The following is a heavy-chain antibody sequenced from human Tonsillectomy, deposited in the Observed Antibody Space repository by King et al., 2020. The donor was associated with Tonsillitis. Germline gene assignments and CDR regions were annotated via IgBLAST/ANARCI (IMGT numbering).Heavy chain of an antibody. CDR2: IYYSGST. CDR1: GGSISSSSYY. CDR3: ARLYGSGSYYIDY. Sequence: QLQESGPGLVKPSETLSLTCTVSGGSISSSSYYWGWIRQPPGKGLEWIGSIYYSGSTYYNPSLKSRVTISVDTSKNQFSLKLSSVTAADTAVYYCARLYGSGSYYIDYWGQGTLVTVSS. J-gene: IGHJ4*02. V-gene: IGHV4-39*01. D-gene: IGHD3-10*01.